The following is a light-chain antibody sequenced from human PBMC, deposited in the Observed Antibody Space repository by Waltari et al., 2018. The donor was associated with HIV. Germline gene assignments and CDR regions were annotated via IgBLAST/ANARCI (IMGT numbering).Light chain of an antibody. J-gene: IGKJ1*01. CDR2: KAS. Sequence: DILMTQSPSTLSASLGDRVTITCRASQSISIWLAWYQQKPGKAPKLLIYKASSLESGVPSRFSGSGSGTEFTLTISSLQPDDFATYYCQQYNSYSQTFGQGTKVEIK. CDR3: QQYNSYSQT. V-gene: IGKV1-5*03. CDR1: QSISIW.